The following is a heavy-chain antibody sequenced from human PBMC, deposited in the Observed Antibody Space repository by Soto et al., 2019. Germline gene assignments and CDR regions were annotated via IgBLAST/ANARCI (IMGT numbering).Heavy chain of an antibody. D-gene: IGHD6-13*01. Sequence: QVQLQESGPGLVEPSQTLSLTCTVSGGSVSRGGFYWSWIRQHPGKGLEWIGYVYFSGSTYQNPPLRIRVAISIGTSKNQFFLKLSSMTAADTAVYYCARGVAAAGPFDYWGQGNLVTVPS. V-gene: IGHV4-31*03. J-gene: IGHJ4*02. CDR1: GGSVSRGGFY. CDR3: ARGVAAAGPFDY. CDR2: VYFSGST.